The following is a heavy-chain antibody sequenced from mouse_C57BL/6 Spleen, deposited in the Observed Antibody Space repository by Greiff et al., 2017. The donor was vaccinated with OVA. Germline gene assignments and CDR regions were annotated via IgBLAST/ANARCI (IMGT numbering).Heavy chain of an antibody. CDR1: GFTFTDYG. CDR3: ARPYYYGSRRDYFDY. CDR2: ISRGSSST. J-gene: IGHJ2*01. D-gene: IGHD1-1*01. V-gene: IGHV5-17*01. Sequence: EVQLVESGAGLVKPGASLKLSCAASGFTFTDYGMHWVRQAPEQGLEWVAYISRGSSSTYYADTVKGRFTITRDNAENTLFLQMTRLRSEDTAMYYGARPYYYGSRRDYFDYWGQGTTLTVSS.